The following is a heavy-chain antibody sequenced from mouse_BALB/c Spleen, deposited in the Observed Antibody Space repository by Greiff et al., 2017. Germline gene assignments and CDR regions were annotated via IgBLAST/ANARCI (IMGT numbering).Heavy chain of an antibody. Sequence: DVKLVESGGGLVQPGGSLKLSCAASGFTFSSYGMSWVRQTPDKRLELVATINSNGGSTYYPDSVKGRFTISRDNAKNTLYLQMSSLKSEDTAMYYCARDYYGSSLAYWGQGTLVTVSA. CDR1: GFTFSSYG. CDR2: INSNGGST. V-gene: IGHV5-6-3*01. D-gene: IGHD1-1*01. CDR3: ARDYYGSSLAY. J-gene: IGHJ3*01.